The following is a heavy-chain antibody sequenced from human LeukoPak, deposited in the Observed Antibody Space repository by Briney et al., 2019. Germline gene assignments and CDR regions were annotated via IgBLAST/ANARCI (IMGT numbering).Heavy chain of an antibody. CDR1: GFTFRSYA. V-gene: IGHV3-30-3*01. CDR3: AKERYCSSTSCYTGIFDY. J-gene: IGHJ4*02. D-gene: IGHD2-2*02. CDR2: ISYDGSNK. Sequence: PGRSLRLSCAASGFTFRSYAMHWVRQAPGKGLEWVAVISYDGSNKYYADSVKGRFTTSRDNSKNTLYLQMNSLRAEDTAVYYCAKERYCSSTSCYTGIFDYWGQGTLVTVSS.